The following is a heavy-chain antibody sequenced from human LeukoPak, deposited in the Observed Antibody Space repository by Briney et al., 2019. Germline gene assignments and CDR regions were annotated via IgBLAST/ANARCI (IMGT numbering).Heavy chain of an antibody. Sequence: PGGSLRLSCAASGFTFSSYGMSWVRQAPGKGLEWVSAISGSGGSTYYADSVKGRFTISRDNSKNTLYLQMNSLRAEDTAVYYCAKDLGQWLALDYWGQGTLVTVSS. CDR1: GFTFSSYG. J-gene: IGHJ4*02. CDR3: AKDLGQWLALDY. V-gene: IGHV3-23*01. CDR2: ISGSGGST. D-gene: IGHD6-19*01.